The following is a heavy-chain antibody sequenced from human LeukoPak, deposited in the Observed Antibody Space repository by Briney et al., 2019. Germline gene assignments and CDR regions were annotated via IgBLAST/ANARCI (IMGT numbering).Heavy chain of an antibody. CDR3: ARSAGLRCFDY. Sequence: GGSLRLSCVASGFTFSSYAMSWVRQAPGKGLEWVSGISSSGGSTYYADSVRGRFTISRVNSKDTLYLQMDSLRAEDTAVYYCARSAGLRCFDYWGLGTLVTVSS. D-gene: IGHD4-17*01. CDR2: ISSSGGST. CDR1: GFTFSSYA. V-gene: IGHV3-23*01. J-gene: IGHJ4*02.